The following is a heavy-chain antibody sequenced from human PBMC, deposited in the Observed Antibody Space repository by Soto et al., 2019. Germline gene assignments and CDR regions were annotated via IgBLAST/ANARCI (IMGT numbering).Heavy chain of an antibody. V-gene: IGHV4-39*01. D-gene: IGHD6-13*01. J-gene: IGHJ4*02. Sequence: SETLSLTCTVSGGSINNDDYYWGWIRQPPGKGLEWIGSISYSGNTYYSPSLKSRVIISVDTSKNQFSLNLISITSTDTAVYFCARHWVIAAPDYRGQGTLVTVSS. CDR3: ARHWVIAAPDY. CDR1: GGSINNDDYY. CDR2: ISYSGNT.